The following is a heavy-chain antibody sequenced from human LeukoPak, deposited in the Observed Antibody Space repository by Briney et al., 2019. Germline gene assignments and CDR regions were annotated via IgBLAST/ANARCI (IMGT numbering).Heavy chain of an antibody. CDR3: AREADSAFDI. Sequence: GGSLRLSCAASGLTVSSNYMSWVRQAPGKGLEWVSVIYSGGSTYYADSVKGRFTISRDIAKNSLDLQMNSLRAEDTALYYCAREADSAFDIWGQGTMVTVSS. CDR2: IYSGGST. CDR1: GLTVSSNY. J-gene: IGHJ3*02. V-gene: IGHV3-66*01.